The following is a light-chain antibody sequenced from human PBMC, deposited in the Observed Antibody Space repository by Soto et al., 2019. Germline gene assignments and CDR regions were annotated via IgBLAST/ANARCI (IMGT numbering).Light chain of an antibody. CDR2: DAS. J-gene: IGKJ3*01. CDR1: QSVSSY. Sequence: EIVLTQSPVTLSLSPGERATLSCRASQSVSSYLAWYQQKPGQPPRLLIYDASNRATGIPARFSGSGSGTDVTLTISRLEPDDFAVYYCQQRSNWPPGFTFGPGTKVDFK. V-gene: IGKV3-11*01. CDR3: QQRSNWPPGFT.